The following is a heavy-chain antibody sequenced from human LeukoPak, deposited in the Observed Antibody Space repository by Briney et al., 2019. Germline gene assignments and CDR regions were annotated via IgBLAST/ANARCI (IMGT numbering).Heavy chain of an antibody. J-gene: IGHJ4*02. CDR1: GGSISSSSYY. CDR2: IYYSGST. Sequence: SETLSLTCTVSGGSISSSSYYWGWIRQPPGKGLEWIGSIYYSGSTYYNPSLKSRVTISVDTSKNQFSLKLSSVTAADTAVYYCATLDTAMADYWGQGTLVTVSS. D-gene: IGHD5-18*01. V-gene: IGHV4-39*01. CDR3: ATLDTAMADY.